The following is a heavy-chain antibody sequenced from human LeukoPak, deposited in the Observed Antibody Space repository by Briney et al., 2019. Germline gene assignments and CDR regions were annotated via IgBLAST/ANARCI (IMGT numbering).Heavy chain of an antibody. Sequence: GASLRLSCAASGFSFSSYAMSWVRQAPGKGLEWVSAIGGSGGDTYYADSMKGRFTISRDNAKNSLYLQMNSLRAEDTALYYCARGSSMKDYWGQGTLVTVSS. CDR3: ARGSSMKDY. D-gene: IGHD6-6*01. CDR2: IGGSGGDT. V-gene: IGHV3-23*01. J-gene: IGHJ4*02. CDR1: GFSFSSYA.